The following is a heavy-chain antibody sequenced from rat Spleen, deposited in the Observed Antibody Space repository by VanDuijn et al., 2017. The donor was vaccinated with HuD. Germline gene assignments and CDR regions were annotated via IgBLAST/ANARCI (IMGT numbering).Heavy chain of an antibody. CDR3: ARENWINTVATPFYY. J-gene: IGHJ2*01. CDR1: GFSLSSFP. D-gene: IGHD1-3*01. CDR2: ISIIAGGT. Sequence: EVKLVESGGGLVQPGRSLKLSCAASGFSLSSFPMAWVRQAPTKGLEWVATISIIAGGTYYRDSVKGRFTISRDNAQNTLYLQISKLGSEDTAIYYCARENWINTVATPFYYWGQGVMVTVSS. V-gene: IGHV5-46*01.